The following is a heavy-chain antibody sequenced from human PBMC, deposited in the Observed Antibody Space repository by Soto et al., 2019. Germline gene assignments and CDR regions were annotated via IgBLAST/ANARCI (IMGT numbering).Heavy chain of an antibody. V-gene: IGHV5-10-1*01. Sequence: PGESLKISCKGSGYSFTSYWISWVRQMPGKGLEWMGRIDPSDSYTNYSPSFQGHVTISADKSISTAYLQWSSLKASDTAMYYCASFGVVINDKDYYYYGIDVWGQGTTVTVYS. J-gene: IGHJ6*02. D-gene: IGHD3-3*01. CDR1: GYSFTSYW. CDR2: IDPSDSYT. CDR3: ASFGVVINDKDYYYYGIDV.